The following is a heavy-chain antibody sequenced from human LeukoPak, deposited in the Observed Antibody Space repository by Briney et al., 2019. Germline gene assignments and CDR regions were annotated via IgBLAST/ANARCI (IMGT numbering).Heavy chain of an antibody. CDR2: ISAYNGNT. Sequence: ASVKVSCKASGYTFTGYYIHWVRQAPGQGLEWMGWISAYNGNTNYAQKLQGRVTMTTDTSTSTAYMELRSLRSDDTAVYYCARSLATPSYGDVWGKGTTVTVSS. CDR1: GYTFTGYY. D-gene: IGHD3-10*01. V-gene: IGHV1-18*04. CDR3: ARSLATPSYGDV. J-gene: IGHJ6*04.